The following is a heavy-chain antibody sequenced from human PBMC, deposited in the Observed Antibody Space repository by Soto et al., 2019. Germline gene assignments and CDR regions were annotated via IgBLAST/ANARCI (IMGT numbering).Heavy chain of an antibody. D-gene: IGHD2-2*01. CDR2: ISSNGGSI. J-gene: IGHJ4*02. CDR1: GFTFSSYA. CDR3: ARGPWGVPAAPYYFDY. V-gene: IGHV3-64*01. Sequence: GGSLRLSCAASGFTFSSYAMHWVRQAPGKGLEYVSAISSNGGSIYYANSVKGRFTISRDNSKNTLYLQMGSLRAEDMAVYYCARGPWGVPAAPYYFDYWGQGTLVTVSS.